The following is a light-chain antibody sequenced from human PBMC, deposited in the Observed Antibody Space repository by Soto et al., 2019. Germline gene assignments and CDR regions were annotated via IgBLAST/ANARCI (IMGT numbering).Light chain of an antibody. CDR3: RHYGSSPLT. J-gene: IGKJ1*01. CDR2: GAS. Sequence: EIVLTQSPGTLSLSPRERATLSCRDSQSVSSNYLAWYQQKPGQAPRPLIYGASSRAIGIPDRFSGSGSGTDFTLTISRLEPEDFAVYYCRHYGSSPLTFGQGTKVEIK. CDR1: QSVSSNY. V-gene: IGKV3-20*01.